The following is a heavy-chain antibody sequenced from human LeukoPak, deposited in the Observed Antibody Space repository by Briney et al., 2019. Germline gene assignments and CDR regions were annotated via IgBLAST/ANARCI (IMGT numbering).Heavy chain of an antibody. V-gene: IGHV3-23*01. CDR3: AKCVILTGRYIDV. CDR2: ISGSGDGT. CDR1: GFTFSSYA. Sequence: QPGGSLRLSCAASGFTFSSYAMSWVRQAPGKGLEWVSAISGSGDGTYYADSVKGRFIISRDNSKNTLYLQMNGLRAEDTAVYYCAKCVILTGRYIDVWGKGTTVTISS. J-gene: IGHJ6*03. D-gene: IGHD3-9*01.